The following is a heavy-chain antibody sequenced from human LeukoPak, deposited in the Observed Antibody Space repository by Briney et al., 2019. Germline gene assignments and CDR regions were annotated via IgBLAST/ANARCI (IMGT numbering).Heavy chain of an antibody. D-gene: IGHD4/OR15-4a*01. V-gene: IGHV3-23*01. CDR3: AKGRSDFGTGFDF. Sequence: PGGSLRLSCAASGFTFSNHAMTWVRQAPGKGLECVSVISGTGVSTYYADSVKGRFTISRDNSKNTLYLQMNSLRAEDTAVYYCAKGRSDFGTGFDFWGQGTLVTASS. CDR1: GFTFSNHA. CDR2: ISGTGVST. J-gene: IGHJ4*02.